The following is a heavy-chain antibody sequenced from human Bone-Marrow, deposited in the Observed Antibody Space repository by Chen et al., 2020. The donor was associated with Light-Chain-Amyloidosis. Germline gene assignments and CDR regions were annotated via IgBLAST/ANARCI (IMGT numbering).Heavy chain of an antibody. Sequence: EVQLVESGGGLLQRGGSLRLSCAASGFAFSSYAMSCVRQAPGKGLEWVATISGSGGSRYYGDSVKGRLTISRDNSKNALFLQRNSLRAEDTAVYYCAKDISYDDILPGYPADAFDIWGQGTMVTVSS. V-gene: IGHV3-23*04. CDR1: GFAFSSYA. D-gene: IGHD3-9*01. CDR2: ISGSGGSR. CDR3: AKDISYDDILPGYPADAFDI. J-gene: IGHJ3*02.